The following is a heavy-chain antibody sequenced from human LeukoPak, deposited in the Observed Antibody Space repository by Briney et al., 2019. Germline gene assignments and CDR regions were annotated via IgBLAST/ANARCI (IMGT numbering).Heavy chain of an antibody. Sequence: GGSLRLSCAASGFTVSSYWMTWVRQAPGKGLEWVANIQEVGSEKHYVDSVEGRFTISRDNAKNSLYLQMNGLRAEDTAVYYCARVGWFGELTRRPGGDYWGQGTLVTVSS. CDR1: GFTVSSYW. CDR2: IQEVGSEK. D-gene: IGHD3-10*01. J-gene: IGHJ4*02. V-gene: IGHV3-7*01. CDR3: ARVGWFGELTRRPGGDY.